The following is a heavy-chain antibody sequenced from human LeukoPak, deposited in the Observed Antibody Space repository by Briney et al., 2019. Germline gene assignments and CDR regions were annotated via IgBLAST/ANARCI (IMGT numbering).Heavy chain of an antibody. CDR2: ISGNNDNP. V-gene: IGHV1-18*01. CDR1: GYTFSNFG. CDR3: ARDGTSTDDY. D-gene: IGHD2-2*01. J-gene: IGHJ4*02. Sequence: GASVKVSCKASGYTFSNFGISWVRQAPGQGLEWMGWISGNNDNPNYGQKFQGRHTVTTDSSTNTAYMELRNLRSDDTAVYYCARDGTSTDDYWGQGTLVTVSS.